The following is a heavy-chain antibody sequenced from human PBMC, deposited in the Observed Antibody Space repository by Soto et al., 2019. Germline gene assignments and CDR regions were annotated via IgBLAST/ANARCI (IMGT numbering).Heavy chain of an antibody. D-gene: IGHD3-16*01. J-gene: IGHJ4*02. CDR1: GGAFNNYV. CDR2: IVPIYRSS. CDR3: ARTAPMDAGDKYYYDF. Sequence: QVQLVQSGAEMKTPGSSVNVSCTLSGGAFNNYVISWVRQAPGQGLEWVGSIVPIYRSSLFAQKFQGRVTLSADETTNTVYMKMSSLRTDDTAIYYCARTAPMDAGDKYYYDFWGQGALVTVSS. V-gene: IGHV1-69*18.